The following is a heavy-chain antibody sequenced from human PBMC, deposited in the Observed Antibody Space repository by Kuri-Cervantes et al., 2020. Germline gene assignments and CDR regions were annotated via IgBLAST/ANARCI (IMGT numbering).Heavy chain of an antibody. D-gene: IGHD3-10*01. CDR3: ARVDLPALVRGKIDY. CDR1: GFSFSSSY. Sequence: GESLKISCAAPGFSFSSSYMNWVRQAPGKGLEWVSSISSSSSYIYYADSVKGRFTISRDNAKNSLYLQMNSLRAEDTAVYYCARVDLPALVRGKIDYWGQGTLVTVSS. CDR2: ISSSSSYI. V-gene: IGHV3-21*01. J-gene: IGHJ4*02.